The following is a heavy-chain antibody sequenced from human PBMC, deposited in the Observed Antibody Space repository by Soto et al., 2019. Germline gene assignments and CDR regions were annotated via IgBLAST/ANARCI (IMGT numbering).Heavy chain of an antibody. J-gene: IGHJ3*02. CDR2: ISSTSNTI. Sequence: WGSLRLSCASSGFSFSAFSMNWVRQAPGKGLEWVSYISSTSNTIYYADPVKGRFTISRDNAQNTLYLQMNSLSDADTAVYYCAREGGRHCSPTRCYNAFDIWGQGTMVTVSS. CDR1: GFSFSAFS. V-gene: IGHV3-48*02. D-gene: IGHD2-2*02. CDR3: AREGGRHCSPTRCYNAFDI.